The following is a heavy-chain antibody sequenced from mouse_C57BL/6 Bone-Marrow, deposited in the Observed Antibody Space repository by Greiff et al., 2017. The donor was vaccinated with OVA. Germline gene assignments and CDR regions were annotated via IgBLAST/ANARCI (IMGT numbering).Heavy chain of an antibody. V-gene: IGHV1-74*01. CDR2: IHPSDSDT. Sequence: VQLQQPGAELVKPGASVKVSCKASGYTFTSYWMHWVKQRPGQGLEWIGRIHPSDSDTNYNQKFKGKATLTVVKSSSTAYMQLSSLTSEDSAVYYCAIKVTTVVPFDYWGQGTTLTVSS. CDR3: AIKVTTVVPFDY. CDR1: GYTFTSYW. D-gene: IGHD1-1*01. J-gene: IGHJ2*01.